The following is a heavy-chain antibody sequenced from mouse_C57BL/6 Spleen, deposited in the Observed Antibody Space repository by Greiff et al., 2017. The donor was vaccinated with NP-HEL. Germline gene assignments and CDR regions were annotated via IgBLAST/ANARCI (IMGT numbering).Heavy chain of an antibody. Sequence: EVKVVESGEGLVKPGGSLKLSCAASGFTFSSYAMSWVRQTPEKRLEWVAYISSGGDYIYYADTVKGRFTISRDNARNTLYLQMSSLKSEDTAMYYCTRGTLRYWYFDVWGTGTTVTVSS. V-gene: IGHV5-9-1*02. CDR1: GFTFSSYA. CDR2: ISSGGDYI. J-gene: IGHJ1*03. CDR3: TRGTLRYWYFDV. D-gene: IGHD3-3*01.